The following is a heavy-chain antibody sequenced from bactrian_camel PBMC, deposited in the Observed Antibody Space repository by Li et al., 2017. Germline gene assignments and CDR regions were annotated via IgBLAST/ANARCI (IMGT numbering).Heavy chain of an antibody. CDR3: ASGGRMGSSGNCYEWEYNI. CDR2: IGYDGTT. V-gene: IGHV3S53*01. D-gene: IGHD6*01. J-gene: IGHJ4*01. Sequence: HVQLVESGGGSVQAGGSLKLSCAALGSGLSHCGGAWYRQALGKERELVSRIGYDGTTTYADSVKGRFTISQNSAKNTVYLQMNNLKPEDTAMYICASGGRMGSSGNCYEWEYNIWGQGTQVTVS. CDR1: GSGLSHCG.